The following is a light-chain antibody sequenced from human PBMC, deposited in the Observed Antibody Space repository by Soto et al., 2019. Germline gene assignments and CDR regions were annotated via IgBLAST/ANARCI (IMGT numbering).Light chain of an antibody. CDR3: CSYAGSGTFAWV. CDR2: EVI. J-gene: IGLJ3*02. V-gene: IGLV2-23*02. Sequence: QPVLTQPASVSGSPGQSITISCTGTSSDVGSYNLVSWYQQHPGKAPKLMIYEVIKRPSGTSTRFSGSKSGNTASLTISGLQAEDEADYYCCSYAGSGTFAWVFGGGTKLTVL. CDR1: SSDVGSYNL.